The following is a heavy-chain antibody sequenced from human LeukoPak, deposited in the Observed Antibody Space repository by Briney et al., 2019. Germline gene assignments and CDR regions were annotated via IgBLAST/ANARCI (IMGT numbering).Heavy chain of an antibody. D-gene: IGHD6-6*01. CDR2: IYPYDSDT. Sequence: GESLKISCKVSGYSFPSYWIGWVRQMPGKGLEWLGFIYPYDSDTRYSPSFQGQVSISADKSISTAYLQWTSLKASDTAMYYCARRLSSSSLDYWGQGTLVTVSS. CDR1: GYSFPSYW. CDR3: ARRLSSSSLDY. J-gene: IGHJ4*02. V-gene: IGHV5-51*01.